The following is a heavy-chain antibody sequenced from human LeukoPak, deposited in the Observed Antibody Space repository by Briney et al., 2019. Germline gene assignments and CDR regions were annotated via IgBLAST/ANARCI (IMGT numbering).Heavy chain of an antibody. Sequence: SATLFLTCAFYGGFISAYYWCWLRQPRGRVLWLGGIINNGGSTNYTPSFKGQVTISGDTSNNQSYLKLSCVTAADTAVYYCARGCPAGSGSRGSHAFDIWGQGTMVTVSS. D-gene: IGHD5-12*01. V-gene: IGHV4-34*01. CDR2: INNGGST. CDR1: GGFISAYY. J-gene: IGHJ3*02. CDR3: ARGCPAGSGSRGSHAFDI.